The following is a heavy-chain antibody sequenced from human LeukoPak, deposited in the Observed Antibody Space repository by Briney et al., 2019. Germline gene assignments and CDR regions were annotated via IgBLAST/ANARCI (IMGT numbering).Heavy chain of an antibody. D-gene: IGHD6-6*01. V-gene: IGHV1-8*01. CDR3: ARGGTGIAARRRLDY. Sequence: ASVKVSCKASGYTFTSYDINWARQATGQGLEWMGWMNPNSGNTGYAQKFQGRVTMTRNTSISTAYMELSSLRSEDTAVYYCARGGTGIAARRRLDYWGQGTLVTVSS. J-gene: IGHJ4*02. CDR1: GYTFTSYD. CDR2: MNPNSGNT.